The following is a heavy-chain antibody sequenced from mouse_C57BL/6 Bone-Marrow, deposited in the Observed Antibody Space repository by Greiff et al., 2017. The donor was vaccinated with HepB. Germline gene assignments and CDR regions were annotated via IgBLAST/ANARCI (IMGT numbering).Heavy chain of an antibody. CDR2: IDPETGGT. CDR3: THDYYGSSYDYFDY. J-gene: IGHJ2*01. V-gene: IGHV1-15*01. CDR1: GYTFTDYE. Sequence: VQLQESGAELVRPGASVTLSCKASGYTFTDYEMHWVKQTPVHGLEWIGAIDPETGGTAYNQKFKGKAILTADKSSSTAYMELRSLTSEDSAVYYCTHDYYGSSYDYFDYWGQGTTLTVSS. D-gene: IGHD1-1*01.